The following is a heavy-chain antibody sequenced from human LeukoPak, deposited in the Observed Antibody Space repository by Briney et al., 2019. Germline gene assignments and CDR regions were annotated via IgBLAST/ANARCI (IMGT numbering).Heavy chain of an antibody. D-gene: IGHD3-10*01. J-gene: IGHJ3*02. V-gene: IGHV4-59*08. Sequence: SETLSLTCTVSGGSISSYYWSWIRQPPGKGLEWIGYIYYSGSTNYNPSLKSRVTISVDTSKNQFSLKLSPVTAADTAVYYCATGRPHLDGSGSYYNEDAFDIWGQGTMVTVSS. CDR3: ATGRPHLDGSGSYYNEDAFDI. CDR1: GGSISSYY. CDR2: IYYSGST.